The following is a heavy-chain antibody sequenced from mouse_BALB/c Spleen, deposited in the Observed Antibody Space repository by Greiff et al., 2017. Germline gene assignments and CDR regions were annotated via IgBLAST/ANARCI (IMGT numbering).Heavy chain of an antibody. J-gene: IGHJ4*01. CDR1: GYAFSSSW. CDR2: IYPGDGDT. V-gene: IGHV1-82*01. Sequence: VQLQQSGPELVKPGASVKISCNASGYAFSSSWMNWVKQRPGQGLEWIGRIYPGDGDTNYNGKFKGKATLTADNSSSPAYMQLSSLASVDSAVYFCARPVHYYGCGTMDYWGQGTSVTVSS. D-gene: IGHD1-2*01. CDR3: ARPVHYYGCGTMDY.